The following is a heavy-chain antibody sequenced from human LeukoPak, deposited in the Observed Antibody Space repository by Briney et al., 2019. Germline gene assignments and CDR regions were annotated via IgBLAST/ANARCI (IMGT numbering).Heavy chain of an antibody. D-gene: IGHD6-13*01. Sequence: SETLSLTCTVSGGSISSYYWSWIRQPPGKGQEWIGYIYYSGSTNYNPSLKSRVTISVDTSKNQFSLKLSSVTAADTAVYYCARSRVAAGNFDYWGQGTLVTVSS. V-gene: IGHV4-59*01. CDR3: ARSRVAAGNFDY. J-gene: IGHJ4*02. CDR2: IYYSGST. CDR1: GGSISSYY.